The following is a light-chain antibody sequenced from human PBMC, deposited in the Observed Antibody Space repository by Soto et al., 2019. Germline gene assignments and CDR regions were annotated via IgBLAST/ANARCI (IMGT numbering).Light chain of an antibody. V-gene: IGLV2-14*03. CDR1: SSDVGAYNY. Sequence: QSVLTQPASVSGSPGQSITISCTGTSSDVGAYNYVSWYQQHPGKAPKLMIYEVSNRPSGVSNRFSSSKSANTASLTISGLQAGDEADYYCSSYTSSSTWLFGGGTKLTVL. J-gene: IGLJ3*02. CDR3: SSYTSSSTWL. CDR2: EVS.